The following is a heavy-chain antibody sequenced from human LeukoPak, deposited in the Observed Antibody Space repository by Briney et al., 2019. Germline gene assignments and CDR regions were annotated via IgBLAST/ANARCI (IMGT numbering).Heavy chain of an antibody. CDR2: IYYSGST. V-gene: IGHV4-31*03. D-gene: IGHD2-15*01. J-gene: IGHJ2*01. CDR3: AKAPGYTLGSRPKNWYFDL. CDR1: GGSISSGGYY. Sequence: PSQTLSLTCTVSGGSISSGGYYWRWIRQHPGKGLEWIGYIYYSGSTYYNPSLKSRVTISVDTSKNQFSLKLSSVTAADTAVYYCAKAPGYTLGSRPKNWYFDLWGRGTLVTVSS.